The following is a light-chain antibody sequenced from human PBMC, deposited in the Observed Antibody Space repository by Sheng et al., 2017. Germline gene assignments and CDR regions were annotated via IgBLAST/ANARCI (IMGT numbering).Light chain of an antibody. CDR1: KIATKT. Sequence: SYEVTQAGSVSVAPGQTAKITCEGEKIATKTVHWYQQKPGQAPVLVIYRHNRRPSGIPERVSGSTSGSTATLTISRAQAGDEADYYCQVWDFYIEVFGGGTKLTVL. CDR3: QVWDFYIEV. J-gene: IGLJ2*01. V-gene: IGLV3-9*01. CDR2: RHN.